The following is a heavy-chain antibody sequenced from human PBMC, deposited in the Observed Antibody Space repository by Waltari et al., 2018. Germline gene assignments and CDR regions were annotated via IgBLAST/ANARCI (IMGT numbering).Heavy chain of an antibody. V-gene: IGHV1-2*02. CDR3: ARPEHRGYSYGIDY. D-gene: IGHD5-18*01. Sequence: QVQLVQSGAEVKKPGASVKVSCKASGYTFTGYYLHWVRKAPGQGLEWMGWINPNSGGTNYAQKFQGRVTMTRDTSISTAYMELSRLRSDDTAVYYCARPEHRGYSYGIDYWGQGTLVTVSS. CDR2: INPNSGGT. CDR1: GYTFTGYY. J-gene: IGHJ4*02.